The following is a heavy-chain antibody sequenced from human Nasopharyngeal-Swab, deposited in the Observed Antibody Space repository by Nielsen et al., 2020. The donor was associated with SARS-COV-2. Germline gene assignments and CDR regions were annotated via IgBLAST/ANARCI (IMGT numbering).Heavy chain of an antibody. J-gene: IGHJ4*02. CDR3: AVVTRSIFGVDYDNSAFDY. D-gene: IGHD3-3*01. Sequence: ASVKVSCKVSGNSLTEISMHWVRQAPGKGLEWMGGFDPKDGKTIYTEKFQGRVIMTEDTSTATAYMELSSLRSEDTALYYCAVVTRSIFGVDYDNSAFDYWGLGTLVTVSS. CDR2: FDPKDGKT. CDR1: GNSLTEIS. V-gene: IGHV1-24*01.